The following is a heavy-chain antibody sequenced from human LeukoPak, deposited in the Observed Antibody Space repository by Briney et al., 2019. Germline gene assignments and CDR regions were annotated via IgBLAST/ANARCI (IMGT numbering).Heavy chain of an antibody. J-gene: IGHJ4*02. CDR2: IWYDGSNK. CDR1: GFTFSSYG. V-gene: IGHV3-33*01. Sequence: PGGSLRLSCAASGFTFSSYGMHWVRQAPGKGLEWVAVIWYDGSNKYYADSVKGRFTISRDNSKNTLYLQMSSLRAEDTAVYYCARGGYYGDYALIDYWGRGTLVTVSS. D-gene: IGHD4-17*01. CDR3: ARGGYYGDYALIDY.